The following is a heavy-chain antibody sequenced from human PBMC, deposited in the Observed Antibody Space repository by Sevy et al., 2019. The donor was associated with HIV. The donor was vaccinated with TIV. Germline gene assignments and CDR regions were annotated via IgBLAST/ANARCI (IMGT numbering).Heavy chain of an antibody. CDR3: AGSYFDSSGYSPLYYYGMDV. V-gene: IGHV1-69*13. CDR1: GGTFSNYA. Sequence: ASVKVSCKASGGTFSNYAISWVRQAPGQGLEWMGGFIPMFDTANYAQKFQGKVTLTADGSTTTAYMELCSLRSDDTAVYYCAGSYFDSSGYSPLYYYGMDVWGQGTTVTVSS. D-gene: IGHD3-22*01. J-gene: IGHJ6*02. CDR2: FIPMFDTA.